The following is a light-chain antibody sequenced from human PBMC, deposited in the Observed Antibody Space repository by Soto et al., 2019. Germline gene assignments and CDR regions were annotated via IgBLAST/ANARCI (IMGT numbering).Light chain of an antibody. CDR3: SSYTGSSTPYV. J-gene: IGLJ1*01. Sequence: QSVLTQPASVSGSPGQSMTISCTGTSSDIGTYDYVSWYQQHPGKAPKLIIYDVSNRPSGVSNRFSGSKSGNTASLTISGLQAEDEADYYCSSYTGSSTPYVFGAGTKLTVL. CDR2: DVS. CDR1: SSDIGTYDY. V-gene: IGLV2-14*01.